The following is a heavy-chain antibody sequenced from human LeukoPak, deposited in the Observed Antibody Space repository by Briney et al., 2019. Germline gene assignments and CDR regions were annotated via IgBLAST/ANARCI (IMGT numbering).Heavy chain of an antibody. CDR3: AKGEYHQDGIGENRFDN. CDR2: IRPSGDNT. J-gene: IGHJ4*02. Sequence: GGALRLSCAASGFTFSSYDMTWVRQAPGRGLEWVSSIRPSGDNTYYGDSVKGRFTTSRDNAKNSVFLQMSSLRPDDTAVYYCAKGEYHQDGIGENRFDNWGQGALVTVPS. CDR1: GFTFSSYD. V-gene: IGHV3-23*01. D-gene: IGHD5-24*01.